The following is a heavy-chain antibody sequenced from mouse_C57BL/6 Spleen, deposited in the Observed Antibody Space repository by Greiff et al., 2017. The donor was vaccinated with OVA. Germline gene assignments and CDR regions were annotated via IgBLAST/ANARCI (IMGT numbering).Heavy chain of an antibody. CDR3: ARSFITTVVAPFDY. V-gene: IGHV1-55*01. J-gene: IGHJ2*01. Sequence: QVQLQQSGAELVKPGASVQMSCKASGYTFTSYWITWVKQRPGQGLEWIGDIYPGSGSTNYNEKFKSKATLTVDTSSSTAYMQLSSLTSEDSAVYYCARSFITTVVAPFDYWGQGTTLTVSS. D-gene: IGHD1-1*01. CDR2: IYPGSGST. CDR1: GYTFTSYW.